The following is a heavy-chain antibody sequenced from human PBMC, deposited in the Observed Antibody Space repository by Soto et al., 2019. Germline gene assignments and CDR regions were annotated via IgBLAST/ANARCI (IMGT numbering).Heavy chain of an antibody. Sequence: QVQLVQSGAEVKKPGSSVKVSCKTSGGTFSTSAISWVRQAPGQGLEWVGGIMPVFPTPDYAQNFQGRVTINAEDSTTTAYLGLTRLRADDTAVYYCARDKDRLQLGGNYYYILDVWGQGTAITVSS. CDR2: IMPVFPTP. CDR1: GGTFSTSA. V-gene: IGHV1-69*12. CDR3: ARDKDRLQLGGNYYYILDV. D-gene: IGHD1-1*01. J-gene: IGHJ6*02.